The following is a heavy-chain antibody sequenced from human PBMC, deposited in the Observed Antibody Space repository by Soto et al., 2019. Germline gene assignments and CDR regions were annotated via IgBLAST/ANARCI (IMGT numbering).Heavy chain of an antibody. D-gene: IGHD6-19*01. CDR1: GGSISSSSYY. CDR2: IYYSGST. Sequence: QLQLQESGPGLVKPSETLSLTCTVSGGSISSSSYYWGWIHHPPGKGLEWIGSIYYSGSTYYNPSLKSRVTISVDTSKNQFSLKLSSVTAADTAVYYCARHFSSGWYPPLFDYWGQGTLVSVSS. CDR3: ARHFSSGWYPPLFDY. V-gene: IGHV4-39*01. J-gene: IGHJ4*02.